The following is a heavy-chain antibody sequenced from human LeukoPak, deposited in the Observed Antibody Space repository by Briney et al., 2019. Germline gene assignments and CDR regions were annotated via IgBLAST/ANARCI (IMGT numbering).Heavy chain of an antibody. Sequence: GRSLRLSCAASGFTFDDYAMHWLRQAPGKGLEWFSGISWNSGSIGYADSVKGRFTISRDNAKNSLYLQMNSLRAEDMALYYCAKDGSSSYGGTTGFDYWGQGTLVTVSS. CDR2: ISWNSGSI. CDR1: GFTFDDYA. D-gene: IGHD4-23*01. J-gene: IGHJ4*02. V-gene: IGHV3-9*03. CDR3: AKDGSSSYGGTTGFDY.